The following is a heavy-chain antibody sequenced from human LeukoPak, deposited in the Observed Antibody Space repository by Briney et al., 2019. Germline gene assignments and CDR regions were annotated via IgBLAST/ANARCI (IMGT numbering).Heavy chain of an antibody. J-gene: IGHJ6*02. D-gene: IGHD3-10*01. CDR2: INYSGST. CDR1: GGSFSGYY. Sequence: SETLSLTCAVYGGSFSGYYWSWIRQPPGKGLEWIGEINYSGSTNYNPSLKSRVTISVDTSKNQFSLKLSSVTAADTAVYYCARGGMVRGVSSRRYYGMDVWGQGTTVTVSS. V-gene: IGHV4-34*01. CDR3: ARGGMVRGVSSRRYYGMDV.